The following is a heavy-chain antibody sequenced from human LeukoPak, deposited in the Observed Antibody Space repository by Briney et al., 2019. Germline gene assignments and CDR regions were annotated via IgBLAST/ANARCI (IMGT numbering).Heavy chain of an antibody. Sequence: SETLSLTCAVYGGSFSGYYWSWIRQPPGKGLEWIGEINHSGSTNYHPSLNSRVTISVDTSKNPFSLKLSSVTAADTAVHYCARARGYDYVWGSYRSLHYFDYWGQGTLVTVSS. CDR1: GGSFSGYY. J-gene: IGHJ4*02. D-gene: IGHD3-16*02. CDR3: ARARGYDYVWGSYRSLHYFDY. CDR2: INHSGST. V-gene: IGHV4-34*01.